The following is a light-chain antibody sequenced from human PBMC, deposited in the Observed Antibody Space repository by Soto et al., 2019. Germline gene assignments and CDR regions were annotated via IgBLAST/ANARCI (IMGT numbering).Light chain of an antibody. V-gene: IGKV1-8*01. CDR2: AAS. CDR1: QGISSY. Sequence: AIRMTQSPSSFSASTRERVTITCRASQGISSYLAWYQQKPGKAPKLLIYAASTLQSGVPSRFSGSGSGTDFTLTISCLQPEDFATYYCQQYYSYPQYTFGQGTKLEIK. CDR3: QQYYSYPQYT. J-gene: IGKJ2*01.